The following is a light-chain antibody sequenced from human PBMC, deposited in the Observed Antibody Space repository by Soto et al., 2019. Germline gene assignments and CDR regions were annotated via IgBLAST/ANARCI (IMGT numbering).Light chain of an antibody. CDR3: SSYTSSSTPHVV. J-gene: IGLJ2*01. Sequence: QSALTQPASVSGSPGQSITISCTGTSSDVGGYNYVSWYQQHPGKAPKLMIYDVSNRPSGVSNRCSGSKSGNTASLTISGLQAEDEADYYCSSYTSSSTPHVVFGGGTKLTVL. CDR2: DVS. V-gene: IGLV2-14*01. CDR1: SSDVGGYNY.